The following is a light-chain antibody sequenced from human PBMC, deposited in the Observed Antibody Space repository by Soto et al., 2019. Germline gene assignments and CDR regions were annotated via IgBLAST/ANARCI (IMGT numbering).Light chain of an antibody. CDR3: TSYAGSNNLI. Sequence: QSALTQPPSASGSPGQLVTISCTGTSSDIGGYNYVSWYQQLPGKAPQFIIYEVSKRPSGVPDRFSGSKSGNTASLTVSGLQAEDEADYYCTSYAGSNNLIFGGGTKLTVL. V-gene: IGLV2-8*01. CDR1: SSDIGGYNY. CDR2: EVS. J-gene: IGLJ2*01.